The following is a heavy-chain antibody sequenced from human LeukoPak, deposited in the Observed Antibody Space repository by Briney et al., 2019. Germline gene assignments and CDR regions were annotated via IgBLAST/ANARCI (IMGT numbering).Heavy chain of an antibody. V-gene: IGHV4-34*01. D-gene: IGHD6-13*01. CDR2: INHSGST. CDR1: GGSFSGYY. CDR3: ARGGRGSSWYSGGYFQH. J-gene: IGHJ1*01. Sequence: SETLSLTCAVYGGSFSGYYWSWIRQPPGKGLEWIGEINHSGSTNYNPSLKGRVTISVDTSKNQFSLKLSSVTAADTAVYYCARGGRGSSWYSGGYFQHWGQGTLVTVSS.